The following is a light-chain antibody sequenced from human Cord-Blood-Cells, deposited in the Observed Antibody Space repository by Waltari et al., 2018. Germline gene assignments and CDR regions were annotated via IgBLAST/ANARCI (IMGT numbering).Light chain of an antibody. J-gene: IGLJ2*01. CDR1: SSDVGRYNI. CDR3: CSYAGSSTVV. Sequence: QSALTPPASVPGSPGQSITISCPVTSSDVGRYNIVSWYQTHPGNAPNLMISEVSKPPSGVAKRFSGSKSGNAAFLTISGLQAEDEADYYCCSYAGSSTVVFGGGTKLTVL. V-gene: IGLV2-23*02. CDR2: EVS.